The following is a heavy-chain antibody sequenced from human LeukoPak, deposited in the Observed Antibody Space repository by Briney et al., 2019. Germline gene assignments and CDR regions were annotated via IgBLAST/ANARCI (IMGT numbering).Heavy chain of an antibody. J-gene: IGHJ4*02. CDR1: GGSISSYY. V-gene: IGHV4-59*01. Sequence: PSETLSLTCTVSGGSISSYYWSWIRQPPGRGLEWIGSIYHSGSTNYNPSLKSRVTISVDTSKNQFSLKLRSVTAADTAVYYCARENGYKYDYWGQGTLVTVSS. CDR3: ARENGYKYDY. CDR2: IYHSGST. D-gene: IGHD5-24*01.